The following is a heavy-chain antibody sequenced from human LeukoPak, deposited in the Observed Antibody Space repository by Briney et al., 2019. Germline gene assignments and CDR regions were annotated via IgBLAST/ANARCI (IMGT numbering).Heavy chain of an antibody. CDR3: AREGTSSGWYPFDY. J-gene: IGHJ4*02. Sequence: PGGSLRLSCAASGFTFSSDSMNWFRQAPGKGLEWVSSISSSSTYIYHADSVKGRFTISRDNAKNSLYLQMNSLRAEDTAVYYCAREGTSSGWYPFDYWGQGTLVTVSS. CDR1: GFTFSSDS. V-gene: IGHV3-21*01. D-gene: IGHD6-19*01. CDR2: ISSSSTYI.